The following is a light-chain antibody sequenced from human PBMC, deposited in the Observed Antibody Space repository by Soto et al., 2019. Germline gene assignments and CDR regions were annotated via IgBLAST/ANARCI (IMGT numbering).Light chain of an antibody. V-gene: IGKV3-15*01. Sequence: EIVMTQSPATLSVYPGERATLSCRASQRVSSNLAWYQQKPGQAPRLLIYGASTRTTGIPARFSGSGSGTEFTLTISSLQSEDFAFYYCQQYNNWPPMAFGQGTKVEIK. CDR1: QRVSSN. CDR2: GAS. J-gene: IGKJ1*01. CDR3: QQYNNWPPMA.